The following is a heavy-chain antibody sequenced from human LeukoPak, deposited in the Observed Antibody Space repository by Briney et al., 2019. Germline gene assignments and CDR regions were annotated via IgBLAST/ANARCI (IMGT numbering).Heavy chain of an antibody. CDR3: AKDTGGELLGVFDY. V-gene: IGHV3-9*01. J-gene: IGHJ4*02. CDR2: ISWNSGSI. CDR1: GFTFDDYA. D-gene: IGHD1-26*01. Sequence: GGSLRLSCAASGFTFDDYAMHWVRQAPGKGLEWVPGISWNSGSIGYADSVKGRFTISRDNAKNSLYLQMNSLRAEDTALYYCAKDTGGELLGVFDYWGQGTLVTVSS.